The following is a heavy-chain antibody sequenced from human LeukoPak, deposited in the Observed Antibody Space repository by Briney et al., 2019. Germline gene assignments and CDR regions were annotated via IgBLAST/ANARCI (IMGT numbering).Heavy chain of an antibody. CDR2: IYYSGST. CDR3: ARERHYDILTGYYFHWFDP. Sequence: SETLSLTCTVSGGSISSGDYYWSWIRQPPGKGLEWIGYIYYSGSTYYNPSLKSRITISVDTSKNQFSLKLSSVTAADTAVYYCARERHYDILTGYYFHWFDPWGQGTLVTVSS. D-gene: IGHD3-9*01. J-gene: IGHJ5*02. V-gene: IGHV4-30-4*01. CDR1: GGSISSGDYY.